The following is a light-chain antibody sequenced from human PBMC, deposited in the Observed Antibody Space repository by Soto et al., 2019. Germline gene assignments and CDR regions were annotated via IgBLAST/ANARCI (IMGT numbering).Light chain of an antibody. CDR2: DAS. CDR3: QQRSNWPPIT. CDR1: QSVSRY. V-gene: IGKV3-11*01. J-gene: IGKJ5*01. Sequence: EIVLTHSPATLSLSPCERAALSGSAGQSVSRYLAWYQQKPGQAPRLLIYDASNRATGIPARFSGSGSGTDFTLTISSLEPEDFAVYYCQQRSNWPPITFGQGTRLEIK.